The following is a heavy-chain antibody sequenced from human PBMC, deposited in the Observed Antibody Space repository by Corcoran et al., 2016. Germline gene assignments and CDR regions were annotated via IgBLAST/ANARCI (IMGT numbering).Heavy chain of an antibody. Sequence: EAQLVQSGAEVKKPGETLKISCKGSGYSFTSYWIAWVLQMSGVGLEWMGIVYPDDSITRYSPSFQGQVTISADKSTNTAYLQWSSLKASDTARYYCARFMYGAPGTEYYYYGLDVWGQGTTVTVSS. V-gene: IGHV5-51*01. J-gene: IGHJ6*02. D-gene: IGHD2-8*01. CDR3: ARFMYGAPGTEYYYYGLDV. CDR1: GYSFTSYW. CDR2: VYPDDSIT.